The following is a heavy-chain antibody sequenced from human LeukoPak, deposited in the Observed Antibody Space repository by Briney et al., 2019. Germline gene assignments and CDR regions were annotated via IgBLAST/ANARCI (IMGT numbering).Heavy chain of an antibody. Sequence: EGSLRLSCAASGFIVSSNYMSWVRQAPGKGLEWVSVIYSGGITNYADSVKGRFTISRDKSKNTLYLQMNSLTVEDTAVYYCARDGLGDWSCDYWGQGSLVTVSS. CDR3: ARDGLGDWSCDY. CDR1: GFIVSSNY. D-gene: IGHD2-21*02. V-gene: IGHV3-53*01. J-gene: IGHJ4*02. CDR2: IYSGGIT.